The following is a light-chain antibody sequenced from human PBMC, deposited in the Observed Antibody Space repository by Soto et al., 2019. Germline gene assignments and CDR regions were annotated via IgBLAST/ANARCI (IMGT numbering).Light chain of an antibody. CDR1: SSNIGRNS. V-gene: IGLV1-44*01. J-gene: IGLJ1*01. Sequence: QSVLTQAPSVSGTPGQRVTITCSGSSSNIGRNSVNWYQHLPGASPKLLTHGNXXRPSGVPDRFSGSKSGTSASLAISGLQPEDEADYCCAAWDDSLNEYVFGDGTKVTVL. CDR2: GNX. CDR3: AAWDDSLNEYV.